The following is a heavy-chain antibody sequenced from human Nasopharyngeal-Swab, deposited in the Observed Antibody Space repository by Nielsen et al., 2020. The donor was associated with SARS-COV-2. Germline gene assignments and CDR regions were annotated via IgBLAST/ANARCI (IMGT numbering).Heavy chain of an antibody. Sequence: GESLKISCKGSGYSFTSYWIGWVRQMPGKGLEWMGIIDPGDSDARFSPSFQGQVTISVDKSISTAYLQWSGLKASDTAIYYCARRSQYYYDSSVHLDYWGQGTLVTVSS. V-gene: IGHV5-51*01. CDR1: GYSFTSYW. D-gene: IGHD3-22*01. J-gene: IGHJ4*02. CDR3: ARRSQYYYDSSVHLDY. CDR2: IDPGDSDA.